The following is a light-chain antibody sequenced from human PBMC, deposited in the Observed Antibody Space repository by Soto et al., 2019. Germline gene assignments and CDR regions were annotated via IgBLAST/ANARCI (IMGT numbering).Light chain of an antibody. CDR3: QQYNNWPPLT. CDR1: QSVRTN. CDR2: AAS. J-gene: IGKJ4*01. V-gene: IGKV3-15*01. Sequence: EVVVTQSPATLSVSLGGRATLSCRASQSVRTNLAWYQQKPGQAPRLLIYAASTRATGIPARFSGSGSGTEFTHTITSLQSEDFAVYYCQQYNNWPPLTFGGGTKVEIK.